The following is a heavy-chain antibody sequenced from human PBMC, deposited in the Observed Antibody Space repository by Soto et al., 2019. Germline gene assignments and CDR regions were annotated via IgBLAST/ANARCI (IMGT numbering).Heavy chain of an antibody. J-gene: IGHJ4*02. D-gene: IGHD5-12*01. V-gene: IGHV3-23*01. CDR2: ISGSGGST. CDR1: GFTFSRYA. Sequence: EVQLLESGGGLVQPAGSLRLSCAASGFTFSRYAMSWVRQAPGKGLEWVSAISGSGGSTYYADSVKGRFTISRDNSKNTRYLKMNSLRAEDTAVYYCAKDVDIVSTINIFDYWCRGTLVTVSS. CDR3: AKDVDIVSTINIFDY.